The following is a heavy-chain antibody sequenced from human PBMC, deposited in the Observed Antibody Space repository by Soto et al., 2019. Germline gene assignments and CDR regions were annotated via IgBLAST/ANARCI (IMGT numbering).Heavy chain of an antibody. CDR1: GFTFSSYS. V-gene: IGHV3-21*01. Sequence: EVQLVESGGGLVKPGGSLRLSCAASGFTFSSYSMNWVRQAPGKGLEWVSSISSSSSYIYYADSVKGRFTISRDNAKNSLYLQMNSLRAEDTAVYYCARGAVAGTTRVDYWGQGTLVTVSS. D-gene: IGHD6-19*01. CDR2: ISSSSSYI. J-gene: IGHJ4*02. CDR3: ARGAVAGTTRVDY.